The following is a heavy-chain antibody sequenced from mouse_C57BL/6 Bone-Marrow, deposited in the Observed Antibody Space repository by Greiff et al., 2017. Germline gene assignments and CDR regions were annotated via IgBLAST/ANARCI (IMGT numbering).Heavy chain of an antibody. J-gene: IGHJ1*03. V-gene: IGHV14-2*01. CDR3: ARSPYGSSPYWYFDV. D-gene: IGHD1-1*01. CDR2: IDPEDGET. CDR1: GFNIKDYY. Sequence: EVQLQESGAELVKPGASVKLSCTASGFNIKDYYMHWVKQRTEQGLEWIGRIDPEDGETKYAPKFQGKATITADTSTNTAYLQLSSLTSEDTAVYYCARSPYGSSPYWYFDVWGTGTTVTVSS.